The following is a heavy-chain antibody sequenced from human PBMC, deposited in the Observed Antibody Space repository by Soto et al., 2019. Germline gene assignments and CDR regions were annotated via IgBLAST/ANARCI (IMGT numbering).Heavy chain of an antibody. D-gene: IGHD1-26*01. J-gene: IGHJ2*01. V-gene: IGHV3-33*01. CDR1: GFVFTTYG. CDR3: VRDPVALRNRVRVGYFNL. Sequence: QVKLVESGGGVVQPGRSLRLSCAASGFVFTTYGMHWVRQAPGKGLEWVGVIWHDGSGTYYADALKGRFTISRDNSKNTLFLQMDSLTVEDTAVCYCVRDPVALRNRVRVGYFNLWGRGTQVTVSS. CDR2: IWHDGSGT.